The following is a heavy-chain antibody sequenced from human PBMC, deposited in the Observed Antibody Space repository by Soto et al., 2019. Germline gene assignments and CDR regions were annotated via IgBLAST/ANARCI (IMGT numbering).Heavy chain of an antibody. CDR1: GFSVSGNY. Sequence: EVQLVESGGGLVQPGGSLRLSCAASGFSVSGNYMGWVRQAPGKGLEWVSVIYSGGSTYYADSVRGRFTISRDNLKNTLYVQMNSLRVEDTAVYYCARESEQYGLPNDCWGQGTLVTVAS. D-gene: IGHD4-17*01. J-gene: IGHJ4*02. V-gene: IGHV3-66*01. CDR3: ARESEQYGLPNDC. CDR2: IYSGGST.